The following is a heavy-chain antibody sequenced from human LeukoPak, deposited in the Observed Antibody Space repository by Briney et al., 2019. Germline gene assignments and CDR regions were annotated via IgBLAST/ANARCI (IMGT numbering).Heavy chain of an antibody. CDR3: ARGRRAFDY. J-gene: IGHJ4*02. CDR2: INHSGST. V-gene: IGHV4-34*01. Sequence: GSLRLSCAASGFTFNIHWMTWVRQTPGKGLEWIGEINHSGSTNYNPSLKSRVTISVDTSKNQFSLKLSSVTAADTAVYYCARGRRAFDYWGQGTLVTVSS. CDR1: GFTFNIHW.